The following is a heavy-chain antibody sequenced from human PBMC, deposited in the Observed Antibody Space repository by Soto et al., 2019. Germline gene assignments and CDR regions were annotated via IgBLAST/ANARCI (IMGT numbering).Heavy chain of an antibody. Sequence: QVQLVQSGAEVKKPGSSVKVSCKASGGTFSSYAISWVRQAPGQGLEWMGGIIPIFGTANYAQKFQGRVTITADEAKNTAYMELSSLRSEDTAVYYCARSFGVYSYGHFDYWGQGTLVTVSS. D-gene: IGHD5-18*01. J-gene: IGHJ4*02. CDR2: IIPIFGTA. CDR1: GGTFSSYA. V-gene: IGHV1-69*01. CDR3: ARSFGVYSYGHFDY.